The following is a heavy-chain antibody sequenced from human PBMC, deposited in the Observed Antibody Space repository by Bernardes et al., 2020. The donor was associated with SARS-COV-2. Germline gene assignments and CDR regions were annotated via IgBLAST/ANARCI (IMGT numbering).Heavy chain of an antibody. J-gene: IGHJ6*02. Sequence: GGSLRLSCVASGFTFSTYAMSWVRQAPGKGLEWVSGISGSGGSTYYADSVKGRFSISRDNSKNTLYLQMNSLRAEDTALYYCARDRVSAVALNYFYGMDVWGQGDTVTVSS. D-gene: IGHD2-2*01. CDR2: ISGSGGST. CDR1: GFTFSTYA. CDR3: ARDRVSAVALNYFYGMDV. V-gene: IGHV3-23*01.